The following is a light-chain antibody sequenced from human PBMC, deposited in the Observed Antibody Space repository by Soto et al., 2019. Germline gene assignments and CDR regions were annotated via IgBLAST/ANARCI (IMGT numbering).Light chain of an antibody. CDR1: QSVGSY. Sequence: EIVLTQSPATLSLYPGERATLSCRASQSVGSYLVWYQQKPGQAPRLLIHGASNRATGIPARFSGSGSGTDFTLTINSLEPEDFAVYYCQQRSSWPPLFGQGTRLEIK. V-gene: IGKV3-11*01. CDR3: QQRSSWPPL. J-gene: IGKJ5*01. CDR2: GAS.